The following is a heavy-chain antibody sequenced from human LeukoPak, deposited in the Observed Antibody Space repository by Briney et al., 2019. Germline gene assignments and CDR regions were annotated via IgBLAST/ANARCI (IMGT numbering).Heavy chain of an antibody. CDR2: INWNGGNK. CDR1: GFTFDDYG. D-gene: IGHD4-17*01. V-gene: IGHV3-20*04. J-gene: IGHJ6*03. CDR3: SSTAPTGYYYYIDV. Sequence: GGSLRLSCAASGFTFDDYGMSWVRQAPGKGLEWVSGINWNGGNKGYADSVKGRFTISRDNAKNSLYLQMNSLRAEDTALYYCSSTAPTGYYYYIDVWGKGTTVTVSS.